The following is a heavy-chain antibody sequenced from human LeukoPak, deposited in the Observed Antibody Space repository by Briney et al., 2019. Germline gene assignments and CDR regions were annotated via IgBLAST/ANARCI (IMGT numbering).Heavy chain of an antibody. CDR1: GFIVSSNY. Sequence: GGSLRLSCAVSGFIVSSNYMSWVRQAPGKGPEWVSVIYSGGDTYYADSVKGRFTISRDNSKNTLYLQMNSLRAEDTAVYYYAKDQGHDFWSGYYFDYWGQGTLVTVSS. V-gene: IGHV3-53*05. CDR3: AKDQGHDFWSGYYFDY. J-gene: IGHJ4*02. CDR2: IYSGGDT. D-gene: IGHD3-3*01.